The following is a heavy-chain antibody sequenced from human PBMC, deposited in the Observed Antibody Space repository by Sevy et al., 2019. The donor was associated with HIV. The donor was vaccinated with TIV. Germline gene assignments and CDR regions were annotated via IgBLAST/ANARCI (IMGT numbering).Heavy chain of an antibody. CDR3: AREAGYYDSRAELDY. V-gene: IGHV1-2*02. CDR2: INPNSGGT. CDR1: GYTFTGYY. D-gene: IGHD3-22*01. J-gene: IGHJ4*02. Sequence: ASVKVSCKASGYTFTGYYMHWVRQAPGQGLEWMGGINPNSGGTNYAQKFQGRVTKTRDTSLSTAYMELSRLGSDDTAVYYCAREAGYYDSRAELDYWGQGTLVTVSS.